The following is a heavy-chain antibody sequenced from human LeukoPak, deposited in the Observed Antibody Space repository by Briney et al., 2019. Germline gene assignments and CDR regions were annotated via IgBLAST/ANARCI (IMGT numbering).Heavy chain of an antibody. Sequence: PSETLSLTCTVSGGSISSYYWSWIRQPPGKGLEWIGYIYYSGSTNYNPSLKSRVTISVDTSKNQFSLKLSSVTAADTAVYYCARVGATDDFWSGYKSYGMDVWGQGTTVTVSS. CDR2: IYYSGST. CDR3: ARVGATDDFWSGYKSYGMDV. CDR1: GGSISSYY. D-gene: IGHD3-3*01. J-gene: IGHJ6*02. V-gene: IGHV4-59*01.